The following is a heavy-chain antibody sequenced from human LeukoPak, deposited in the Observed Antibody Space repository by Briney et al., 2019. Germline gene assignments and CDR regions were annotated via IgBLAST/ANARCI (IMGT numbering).Heavy chain of an antibody. Sequence: SETLSLTCTVSGGLISGSYWSWIRQPPRPGLEWIGRIYSDGTTNHNLSPRSRVTMSVDRSKNQFSLDLTFVTAADTAVYYCARYGYYYDSSGLGFFDLWGRGRLVPVSS. J-gene: IGHJ2*01. CDR2: IYSDGTT. V-gene: IGHV4-4*07. CDR3: ARYGYYYDSSGLGFFDL. CDR1: GGLISGSY. D-gene: IGHD3-22*01.